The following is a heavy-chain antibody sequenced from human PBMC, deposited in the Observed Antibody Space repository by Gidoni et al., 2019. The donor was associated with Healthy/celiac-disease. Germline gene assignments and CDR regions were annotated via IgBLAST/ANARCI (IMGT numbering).Heavy chain of an antibody. Sequence: EVQLVEPGGGLIQPGGSLRLSCAASGFTVSSNYMSWVRQAPGKGLEWVSVIYSGGSTYYADSVKGRFTISRDNSKNTLYLKMNSLRAEDTAVYYCARSTVKEAFDIWGQGTMVTVSS. D-gene: IGHD2-21*02. V-gene: IGHV3-53*01. CDR3: ARSTVKEAFDI. J-gene: IGHJ3*02. CDR1: GFTVSSNY. CDR2: IYSGGST.